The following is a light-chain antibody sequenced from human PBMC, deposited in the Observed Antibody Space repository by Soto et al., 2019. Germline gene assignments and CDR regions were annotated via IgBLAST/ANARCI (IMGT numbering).Light chain of an antibody. CDR1: QSISSW. CDR3: QQYSSSWT. V-gene: IGKV1-5*03. J-gene: IGKJ1*01. Sequence: DIQMTQSPSTLSASVGDRVTVTCRASQSISSWLAWYQQKPGKAPKLLIYKASSLQSGVPSRFSGGGSGTEFTLTISSLQPEEFATYYCQQYSSSWTFGQGTKVEVK. CDR2: KAS.